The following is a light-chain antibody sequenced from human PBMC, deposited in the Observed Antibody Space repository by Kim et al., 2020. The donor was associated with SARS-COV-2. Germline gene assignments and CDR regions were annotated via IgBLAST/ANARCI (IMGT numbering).Light chain of an antibody. CDR2: GID. Sequence: SSELTQDPAVSVALGQTVRITCQGDSLRNYYATWYQQKPGQAPILLIYGIDNRPSGIPDRFSGSSSGNTASLTITGAQAEDEADYYCKSRDSNSKVVFGGGTQLTVL. V-gene: IGLV3-19*01. J-gene: IGLJ2*01. CDR1: SLRNYY. CDR3: KSRDSNSKVV.